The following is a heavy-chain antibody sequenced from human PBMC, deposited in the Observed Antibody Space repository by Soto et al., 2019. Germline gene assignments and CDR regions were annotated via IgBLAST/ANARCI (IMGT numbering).Heavy chain of an antibody. CDR1: GGSISSGGYY. CDR2: IYYSGST. V-gene: IGHV4-31*03. J-gene: IGHJ4*02. Sequence: QVQLQESGPGLVKPSQTLSLTCTVSGGSISSGGYYWSWIRKHPGKGLEWIGYIYYSGSTYYTPSLKSRVTISVDTSKNQFSLKLSSVTAADTAVYYCATRATWSYYFDYWGQGTLVTVSS. CDR3: ATRATWSYYFDY. D-gene: IGHD1-26*01.